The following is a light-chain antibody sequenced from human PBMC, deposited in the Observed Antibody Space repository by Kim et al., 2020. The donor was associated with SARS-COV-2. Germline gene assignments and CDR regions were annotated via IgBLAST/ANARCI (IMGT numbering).Light chain of an antibody. CDR1: SLRNYF. CDR2: NKK. J-gene: IGLJ2*01. CDR3: NSWDSSGNHL. V-gene: IGLV3-19*01. Sequence: VALGQAVRITCQGDSLRNYFTNWSQQKPGQAPVLVIYNKKDRPSGIPDRFSGSNSGNTASLSISGTQAEDEADYYCNSWDSSGNHLFGGGTQLTV.